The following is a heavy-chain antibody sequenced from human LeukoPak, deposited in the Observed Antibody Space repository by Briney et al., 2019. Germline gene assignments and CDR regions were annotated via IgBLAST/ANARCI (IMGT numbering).Heavy chain of an antibody. J-gene: IGHJ4*02. Sequence: SETLSLTCTVSGGSISSGDYYWSWIRQPPGKGLEWIGYIYYSGSTYYNPSLKSRVTISVDTSKNQFSLKLSSVTAADTAVYYCARAYIAAAGPYYFDYWGQGTLVTVSS. CDR3: ARAYIAAAGPYYFDY. CDR2: IYYSGST. D-gene: IGHD6-13*01. V-gene: IGHV4-30-4*08. CDR1: GGSISSGDYY.